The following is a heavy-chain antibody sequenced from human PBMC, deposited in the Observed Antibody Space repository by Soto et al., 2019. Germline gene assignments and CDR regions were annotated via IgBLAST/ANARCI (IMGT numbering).Heavy chain of an antibody. CDR2: VGSSGSTM. CDR3: ARFGPLACRPGRGSCFFADY. CDR1: GFTFSDYY. J-gene: IGHJ4*02. V-gene: IGHV3-11*01. Sequence: PGGSLRLSCAASGFTFSDYYMGWIRQAPGKGLEWVSYVGSSGSTMYYVDSVKGRFTISRGNAENSLYVQMNSLRAEDTAVYYCARFGPLACRPGRGSCFFADYRAQRTLVTVSS. D-gene: IGHD2-15*01.